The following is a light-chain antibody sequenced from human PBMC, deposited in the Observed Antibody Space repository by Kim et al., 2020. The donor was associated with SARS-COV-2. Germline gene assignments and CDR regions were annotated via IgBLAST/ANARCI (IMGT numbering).Light chain of an antibody. V-gene: IGKV3-15*01. CDR3: QQYNNWPLT. CDR1: QRVSSN. Sequence: VSPGERATLTCRASQRVSSNLAWYQQKPGQAPRLLIYGASTRATGSPARFSGSGSGTEFTLTISSLQSEDFAVYYCQQYNNWPLTFGGGTKVDIK. J-gene: IGKJ4*01. CDR2: GAS.